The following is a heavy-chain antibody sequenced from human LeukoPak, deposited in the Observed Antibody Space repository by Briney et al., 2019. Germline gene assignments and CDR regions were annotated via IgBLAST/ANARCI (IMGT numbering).Heavy chain of an antibody. V-gene: IGHV3-30-3*01. J-gene: IGHJ6*02. CDR2: ISYDGSNK. CDR1: GFTFSSYA. Sequence: GRSLRLSCAASGFTFSSYAMHWVRQAPGKGLEWVAVISYDGSNKYYADSVKGRFTISRDNSKNTLYLQMNSLRAEDTAVYYCARDLWDIVVVPAGPRYYYYYGMDVWGQGPTVTVSS. D-gene: IGHD2-2*01. CDR3: ARDLWDIVVVPAGPRYYYYYGMDV.